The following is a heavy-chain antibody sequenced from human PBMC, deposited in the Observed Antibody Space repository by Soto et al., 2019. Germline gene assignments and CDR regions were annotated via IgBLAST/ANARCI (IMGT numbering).Heavy chain of an antibody. CDR2: IGVAGDT. CDR1: GFVFSDHD. V-gene: IGHV3-13*01. J-gene: IGHJ4*02. CDR3: VRDRYYGSGSLFEN. D-gene: IGHD3-10*01. Sequence: EVHLVESGGGLVQPGGSLRLSCAASGFVFSDHDMHWVRQVPGKGLEWVSEIGVAGDTYYPDSVKGRFTISRENARNSLYLHMTSLRAGDTAIYYCVRDRYYGSGSLFENWGQGTPVTVSP.